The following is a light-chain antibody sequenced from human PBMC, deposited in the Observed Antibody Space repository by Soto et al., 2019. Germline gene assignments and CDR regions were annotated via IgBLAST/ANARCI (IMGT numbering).Light chain of an antibody. CDR1: QSISSY. Sequence: DIPISQSPSSLSASVGDRVTINCRASQSISSYLNWYQQEPGKAPKLLIYDVSSLKRGVPSRFSGSGSGTEFTLTISSLQPDDFATYYCQQYDSYSGTFGQGSKVDIK. J-gene: IGKJ1*01. CDR2: DVS. CDR3: QQYDSYSGT. V-gene: IGKV1-5*01.